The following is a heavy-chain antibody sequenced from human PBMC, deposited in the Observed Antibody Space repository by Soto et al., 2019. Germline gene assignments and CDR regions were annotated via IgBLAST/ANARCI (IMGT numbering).Heavy chain of an antibody. CDR2: IYSGGST. V-gene: IGHV3-66*01. J-gene: IGHJ4*02. CDR1: GFTVSSNY. D-gene: IGHD3-22*01. CDR3: ARDDWMDDYYDSSGYRHY. Sequence: GGSLRLSCAASGFTVSSNYMSWVRQAPGKGLEWVSVIYSGGSTYYADSVKGRFTISRDNSKNTLYLQMNSLRAEDTAVYYCARDDWMDDYYDSSGYRHYWGQGTLVTVSS.